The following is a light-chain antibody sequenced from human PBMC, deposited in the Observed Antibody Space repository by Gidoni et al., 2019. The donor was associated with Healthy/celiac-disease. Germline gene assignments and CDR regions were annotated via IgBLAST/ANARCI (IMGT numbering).Light chain of an antibody. Sequence: DIVMTQSPDSLAVSLGERATINCKSSQSVLYSSNNKNYLAWYQQKPGQPPKLLIYWASTRESGVPDRFSGSGSGTDFTLTISSLQSEDVAVYYCQQYYSTPPITFGPXTRVDIE. V-gene: IGKV4-1*01. CDR1: QSVLYSSNNKNY. CDR2: WAS. CDR3: QQYYSTPPIT. J-gene: IGKJ3*01.